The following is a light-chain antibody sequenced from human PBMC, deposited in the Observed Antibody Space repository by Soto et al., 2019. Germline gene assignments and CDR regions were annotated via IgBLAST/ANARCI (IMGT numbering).Light chain of an antibody. V-gene: IGKV1-39*01. CDR2: DGS. CDR3: QQSYGTPPT. CDR1: HQFTSY. Sequence: VDIVAIKFLSSHQFTSYVNWYQQKDGKAPKLLISDGSTLQSGVPSRFSGSGSGTDFTLTIGGLQPEDFATYFCQQSYGTPPTFGQGTKVDIK. J-gene: IGKJ1*01.